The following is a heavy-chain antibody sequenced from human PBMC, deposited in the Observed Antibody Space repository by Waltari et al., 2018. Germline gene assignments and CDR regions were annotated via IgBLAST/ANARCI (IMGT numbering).Heavy chain of an antibody. CDR1: GFTFSSYA. V-gene: IGHV3-30-3*01. J-gene: IGHJ4*02. CDR3: ASMGLTTVTTSVYGGAYYFDY. CDR2: ISHDGSNK. D-gene: IGHD4-4*01. Sequence: QVQLVESGGGVVQPGRSLRLSCAASGFTFSSYAMHWVRQAPGKGLEWVAVISHDGSNKYYADAVKGRFTISRDNSKNTLYLQMNSLRAEDTAVYYCASMGLTTVTTSVYGGAYYFDYWGQGTLVTVSS.